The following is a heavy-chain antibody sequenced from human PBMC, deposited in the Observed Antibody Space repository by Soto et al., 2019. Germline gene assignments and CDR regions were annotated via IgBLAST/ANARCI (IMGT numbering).Heavy chain of an antibody. CDR2: ISGSGGST. CDR3: AKDTYALDSSGYYPSTSEY. J-gene: IGHJ4*02. Sequence: EVQLLESGGGLVQPGGSLRLSCAASGFTFSSYAMSWVRQAPGKGLEWVSAISGSGGSTYYADSVKGRFTISRDNSKNTLYLQMTSLRAEDTAVYYCAKDTYALDSSGYYPSTSEYWGQGPLVTVSS. D-gene: IGHD3-22*01. CDR1: GFTFSSYA. V-gene: IGHV3-23*01.